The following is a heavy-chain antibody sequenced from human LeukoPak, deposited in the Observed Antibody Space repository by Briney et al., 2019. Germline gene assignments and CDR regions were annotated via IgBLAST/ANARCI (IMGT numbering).Heavy chain of an antibody. D-gene: IGHD3-10*01. CDR3: AKSNGYGLVDI. V-gene: IGHV4-59*12. J-gene: IGHJ3*02. CDR1: GGSISSYY. Sequence: SETLSLTCTVSGGSISSYYWNWIRQPPGKGLEWIGYMSYSGTTNYNPSLKSRVTISLDTSRNQFSLKLNSVTAADTAVYYCAKSNGYGLVDIWGQGTMVTVSS. CDR2: MSYSGTT.